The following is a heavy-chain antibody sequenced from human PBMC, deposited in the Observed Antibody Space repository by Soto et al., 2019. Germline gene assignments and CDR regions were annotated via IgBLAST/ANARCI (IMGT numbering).Heavy chain of an antibody. CDR1: GGSISSGVYY. J-gene: IGHJ5*02. V-gene: IGHV4-31*03. CDR3: ARSVFP. Sequence: SETMSLTCTVSGGSISSGVYYWNWIRQHPGKGLEWIGYIYYIGSTYYNPSLKSRVTISLDTSKNQFSLKLSSVTAADTAVYYCARSVFPWGQGTLVTVSS. CDR2: IYYIGST.